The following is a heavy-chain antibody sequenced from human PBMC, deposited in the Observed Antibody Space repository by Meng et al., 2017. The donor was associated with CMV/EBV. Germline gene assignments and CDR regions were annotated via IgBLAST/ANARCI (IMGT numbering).Heavy chain of an antibody. J-gene: IGHJ4*02. V-gene: IGHV3-48*04. D-gene: IGHD1-26*01. CDR3: ARAPGSYYDY. Sequence: GESLKISCAASGFTFSSYSMNWVRQAPGKGLEWVSYISSSSSTIYYADSVKGRFTISRDNAKNSLYLQMNSLRAEDTAVYYCARAPGSYYDYWGQGTLVTVSS. CDR1: GFTFSSYS. CDR2: ISSSSSTI.